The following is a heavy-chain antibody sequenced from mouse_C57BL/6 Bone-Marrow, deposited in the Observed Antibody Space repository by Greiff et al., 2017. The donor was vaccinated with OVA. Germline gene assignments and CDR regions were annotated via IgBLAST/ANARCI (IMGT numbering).Heavy chain of an antibody. D-gene: IGHD2-10*01. CDR2: IDPSDSET. J-gene: IGHJ1*03. CDR1: GYTFTSYW. CDR3: ATSYYGNYVRYWYFDV. V-gene: IGHV1-52*01. Sequence: QVQLQQSGAELVRPGSSVKLSCKASGYTFTSYWMHWVKQRPIQGLEWIGNIDPSDSETHYNQKFKDKATLTVDKSSSTAYMQLSSLTSEDSAVYYCATSYYGNYVRYWYFDVWGTGTTVTVSS.